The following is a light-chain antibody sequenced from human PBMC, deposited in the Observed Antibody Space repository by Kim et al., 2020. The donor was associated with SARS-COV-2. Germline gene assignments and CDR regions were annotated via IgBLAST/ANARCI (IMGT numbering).Light chain of an antibody. CDR2: DVS. J-gene: IGLJ2*01. Sequence: QSALTQPASVSGSPGQAITISCAGTSSDVGGYDYVSWYQQHPGKAPKVVIYDVSARPSGVSNRFSGSKSGSTASLTISGLQAEDEADYYCCSYTTSSASYVLFGGGTQLTVL. CDR3: CSYTTSSASYVL. CDR1: SSDVGGYDY. V-gene: IGLV2-14*01.